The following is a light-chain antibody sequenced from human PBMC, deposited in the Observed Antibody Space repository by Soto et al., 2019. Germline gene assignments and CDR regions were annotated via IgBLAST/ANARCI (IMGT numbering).Light chain of an antibody. CDR1: QSILYSSNNKNY. V-gene: IGKV4-1*01. CDR2: WAS. CDR3: QQYYNTPYT. J-gene: IGKJ2*01. Sequence: DIVMTQSPDSLAVSLGERATINCKSSQSILYSSNNKNYLAWYQQKPGQPPKLLIYWASTRESGVPDRFSGSGSGTYFTLTISSLQAEDVAVYYCQQYYNTPYTFGQGTQLEIK.